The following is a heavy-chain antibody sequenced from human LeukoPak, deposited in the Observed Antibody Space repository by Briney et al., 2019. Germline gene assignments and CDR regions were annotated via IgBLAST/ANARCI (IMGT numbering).Heavy chain of an antibody. Sequence: ASVKVSCKASGYTFTSYGISWVRQAPGQGLEWMGWISAYNGNTNYAQKLQGRVTMTTDTSTSTACMELRSLRSDDTAVYYCARDDSTHWFDPWGQGTLVTVSS. CDR1: GYTFTSYG. CDR2: ISAYNGNT. CDR3: ARDDSTHWFDP. J-gene: IGHJ5*02. D-gene: IGHD6-13*01. V-gene: IGHV1-18*01.